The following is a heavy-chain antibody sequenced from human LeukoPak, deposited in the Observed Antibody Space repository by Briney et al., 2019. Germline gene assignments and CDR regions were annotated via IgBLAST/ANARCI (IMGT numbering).Heavy chain of an antibody. D-gene: IGHD2-21*02. CDR2: ISGSGGST. CDR3: AKLGGDHTYYSYYMDA. CDR1: GFTFSSYA. J-gene: IGHJ6*03. Sequence: GGSLRLSCAASGFTFSSYAMSWVRQAPGKGLEWVSAISGSGGSTYYADPVKGRFTISRDNSKNTPYLQMNSLRADDTAVYYCAKLGGDHTYYSYYMDAWGNGTTVTASS. V-gene: IGHV3-23*01.